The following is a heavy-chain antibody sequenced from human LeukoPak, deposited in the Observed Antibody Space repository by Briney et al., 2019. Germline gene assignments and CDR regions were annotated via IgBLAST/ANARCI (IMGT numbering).Heavy chain of an antibody. CDR2: IYYSGST. Sequence: SETLSLTCTVSGYSISSGYYWGWIRQPPGKGLEWIGSIYYSGSTYYNPSLKSRVTISVDTSKNQFSLKLSSVTAADTAVYYCARDSYGDYSFDYWGQGTLVTVSS. CDR3: ARDSYGDYSFDY. CDR1: GYSISSGYY. V-gene: IGHV4-38-2*02. J-gene: IGHJ4*02. D-gene: IGHD4-17*01.